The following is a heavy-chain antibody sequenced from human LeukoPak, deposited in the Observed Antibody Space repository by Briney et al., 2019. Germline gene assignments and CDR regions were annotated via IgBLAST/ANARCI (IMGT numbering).Heavy chain of an antibody. CDR3: ARNLAAAAVGFDP. CDR2: TYYRSKWYN. Sequence: SQTLSLTCAISGDSVSSNSAAWNWTRQSPSRGLEWLGRTYYRSKWYNDYAVSVKSRITINPDTSKNQFSLQLNSVTPEDTAVYYCARNLAAAAVGFDPWGQGTLVTVSS. J-gene: IGHJ5*02. CDR1: GDSVSSNSAA. V-gene: IGHV6-1*01. D-gene: IGHD6-13*01.